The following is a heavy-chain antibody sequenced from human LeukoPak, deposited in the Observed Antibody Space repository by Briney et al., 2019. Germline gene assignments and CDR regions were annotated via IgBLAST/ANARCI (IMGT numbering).Heavy chain of an antibody. CDR2: ISLSGSP. CDR1: GGSISSNNW. D-gene: IGHD6-19*01. Sequence: SETLSLTCAVSGGSISSNNWWTWVRQPPGKGLEWIGEISLSGSPSYNPSLKSRVTISVDKSKNQFSLKLSSVTAADTAVYYCARGGWYPESFQHWGQGTLVTVSS. V-gene: IGHV4-4*02. J-gene: IGHJ1*01. CDR3: ARGGWYPESFQH.